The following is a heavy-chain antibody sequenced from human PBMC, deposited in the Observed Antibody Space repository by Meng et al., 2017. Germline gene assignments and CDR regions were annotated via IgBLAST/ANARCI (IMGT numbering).Heavy chain of an antibody. CDR2: ISAYNGNT. CDR3: ARYCSGGSCYRSFDY. CDR1: GYTFTSYG. D-gene: IGHD2-15*01. Sequence: ASVKVSCKASGYTFTSYGISWVRQAPGQGLEWMGWISAYNGNTNYAQKLQGRVTMTTDTSTSTAYMELRSLRSDDTAVYCCARYCSGGSCYRSFDYWGQGTLVTVSS. J-gene: IGHJ4*02. V-gene: IGHV1-18*01.